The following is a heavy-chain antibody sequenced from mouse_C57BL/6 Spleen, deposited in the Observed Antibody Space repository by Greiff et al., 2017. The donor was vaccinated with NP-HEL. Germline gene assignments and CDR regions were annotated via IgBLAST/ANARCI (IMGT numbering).Heavy chain of an antibody. J-gene: IGHJ4*01. CDR1: GYTFTDYE. V-gene: IGHV1-15*01. CDR3: TRWGEI. Sequence: QVQLKESGAELVRPGASVTLSCKASGYTFTDYEMHWVKQTPVHGLEWIGAIDPETGGTAYNQKFKGKARLTADKSSSTAYMELRSLTSEDSAVYYCTRWGEIWGQGTSVTVSS. CDR2: IDPETGGT.